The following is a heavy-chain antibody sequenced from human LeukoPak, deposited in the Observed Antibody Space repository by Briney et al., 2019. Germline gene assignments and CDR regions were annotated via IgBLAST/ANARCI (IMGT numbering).Heavy chain of an antibody. J-gene: IGHJ4*02. Sequence: GGSLRLSCAASGFTFDDYGMSWVRQVPGKGLEWVSGINWNGSGAGYADSVKGRFTISRDNAKNSLYLQMNSLRAEDTAVYYCARDRVGATFDYWGQGTLVTVSS. CDR3: ARDRVGATFDY. D-gene: IGHD1-26*01. V-gene: IGHV3-20*04. CDR2: INWNGSGA. CDR1: GFTFDDYG.